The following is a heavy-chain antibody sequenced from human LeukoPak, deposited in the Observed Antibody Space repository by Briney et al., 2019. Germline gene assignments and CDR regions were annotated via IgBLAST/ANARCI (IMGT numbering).Heavy chain of an antibody. CDR2: ISGSGGST. CDR3: AKGGPSAWFDP. J-gene: IGHJ5*02. V-gene: IGHV3-23*01. D-gene: IGHD3-16*01. CDR1: GFTFSSYA. Sequence: GESLRLSCAASGFTFSSYAMSWVRQAPGKGREWVSAISGSGGSTYYADSVKGRFTLSRDNSKNTLYLQMNSLRAQDTAVYYCAKGGPSAWFDPWGQGPPVPVPS.